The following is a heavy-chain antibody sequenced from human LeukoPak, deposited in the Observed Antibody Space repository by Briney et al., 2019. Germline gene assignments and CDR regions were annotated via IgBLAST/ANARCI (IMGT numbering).Heavy chain of an antibody. V-gene: IGHV4-61*02. D-gene: IGHD3-16*02. CDR3: ARDENGYVWGSFRA. Sequence: SQTLSLTCTVSGGSISSDSYYWSWIRQPAGKELEWIGRVYTSGSASYNPSLKSRVTMSLDTSKNQFSLKLSSVTAADTAVYYCARDENGYVWGSFRAWGQGTLVTVSS. CDR2: VYTSGSA. J-gene: IGHJ5*02. CDR1: GGSISSDSYY.